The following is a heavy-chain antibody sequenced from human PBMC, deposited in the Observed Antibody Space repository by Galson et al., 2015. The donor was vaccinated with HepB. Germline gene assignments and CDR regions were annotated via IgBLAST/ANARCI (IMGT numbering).Heavy chain of an antibody. D-gene: IGHD3-3*01. J-gene: IGHJ4*02. CDR3: AKSGDFWSGYRNYFDY. V-gene: IGHV3-23*01. Sequence: SLRLSCAASGLTFSAYGMSWVRQAPGKGLEWVSGISGHGDNTNYADSVKGRFTISRDNSKNMLYLQANSLRVEDTAVYYCAKSGDFWSGYRNYFDYWGQGTLVTVSS. CDR2: ISGHGDNT. CDR1: GLTFSAYG.